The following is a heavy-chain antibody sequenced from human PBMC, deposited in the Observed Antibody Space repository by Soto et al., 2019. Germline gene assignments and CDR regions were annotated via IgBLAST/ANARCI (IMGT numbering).Heavy chain of an antibody. D-gene: IGHD5-12*01. CDR2: IYYFGST. J-gene: IGHJ3*02. V-gene: IGHV4-59*12. Sequence: PSETLSLTCTVSGGSISSYYWSWIRQNPGKGLEWIGYIYYFGSTNYNPSLKSRVTISVDTSKNQLSLKLSSVTAADTAVYYCAGASTWHPGAFDIWGQGTTVTVSS. CDR3: AGASTWHPGAFDI. CDR1: GGSISSYY.